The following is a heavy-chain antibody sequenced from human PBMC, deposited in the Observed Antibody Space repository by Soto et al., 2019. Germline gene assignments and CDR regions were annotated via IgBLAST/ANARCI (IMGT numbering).Heavy chain of an antibody. V-gene: IGHV3-33*01. J-gene: IGHJ5*02. CDR1: GFTFSGFV. D-gene: IGHD2-2*02. CDR3: VRGSSCTTTTCYNLAWFAP. CDR2: IWYDGSDK. Sequence: LRLSCVTSGFTFSGFVMQWVRQAPGKGLEWVAVIWYDGSDKYYADSVKGRFTISRDDSKNTLYLEMNSLRAEDTAVYYCVRGSSCTTTTCYNLAWFAPWGQGTLVTVSS.